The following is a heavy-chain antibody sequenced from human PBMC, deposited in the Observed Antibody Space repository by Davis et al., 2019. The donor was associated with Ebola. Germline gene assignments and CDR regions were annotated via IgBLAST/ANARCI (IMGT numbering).Heavy chain of an antibody. CDR3: ARRWGWGSGSYYNPHDY. V-gene: IGHV7-4-1*02. D-gene: IGHD3-10*01. Sequence: ASVKVSCKVSGYTFTSYAMNWVRQAPGQGLEWMGWINTNTGNPTYAQGFTGRFVFSLDTSVSTAYLQISSLKAEDTAVYYCARRWGWGSGSYYNPHDYWGQGTLVTVSS. CDR2: INTNTGNP. J-gene: IGHJ4*02. CDR1: GYTFTSYA.